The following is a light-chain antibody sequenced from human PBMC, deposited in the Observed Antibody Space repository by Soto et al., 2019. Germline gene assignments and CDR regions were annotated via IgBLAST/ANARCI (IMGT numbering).Light chain of an antibody. CDR3: RSYTGSSTLV. Sequence: ALTHPASLYGSLGQSRTISCTGTRSDFGDYDYVSWYLQHPGKVPKLMIYEVSSRPSGVSNRFSGSKSGNTASLTISGLQAVDEADYYCRSYTGSSTLVFGTGTKVTAL. J-gene: IGLJ1*01. CDR1: RSDFGDYDY. V-gene: IGLV2-14*01. CDR2: EVS.